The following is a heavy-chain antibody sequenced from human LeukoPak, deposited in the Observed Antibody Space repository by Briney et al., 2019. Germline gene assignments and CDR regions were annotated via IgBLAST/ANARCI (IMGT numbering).Heavy chain of an antibody. D-gene: IGHD6-6*01. CDR1: RGTFSSYA. J-gene: IGHJ3*02. V-gene: IGHV1-69*05. CDR2: IIPIFGTA. CDR3: ARAVAARPSDAFDI. Sequence: ASVKVSCKASRGTFSSYAISWVRQAPGQGLEWMGRIIPIFGTANYAQEFQGRVTITTDESTSTAYMELSSLRSEDTAVYYCARAVAARPSDAFDIWGQGTMVTVSS.